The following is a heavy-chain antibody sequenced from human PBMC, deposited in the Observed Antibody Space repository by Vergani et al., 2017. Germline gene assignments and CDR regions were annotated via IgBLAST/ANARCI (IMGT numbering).Heavy chain of an antibody. J-gene: IGHJ6*02. D-gene: IGHD3-10*01. V-gene: IGHV4-30-4*08. Sequence: QVQLQESGPGLVKPSQTLSLTCTVSGGSISSGDYYWSWIRQPPGKGLEWIGYIYYSGSTYYNPSLKSRVTISVDTSKNQFSLKLSSVTAADTAVYYCARNMVRGVRYYGMDVWGQGTTVTVSS. CDR2: IYYSGST. CDR1: GGSISSGDYY. CDR3: ARNMVRGVRYYGMDV.